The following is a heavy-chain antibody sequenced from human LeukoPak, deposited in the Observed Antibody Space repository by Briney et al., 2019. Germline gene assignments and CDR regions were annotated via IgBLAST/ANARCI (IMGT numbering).Heavy chain of an antibody. CDR3: AMRYNWNDLDY. CDR2: IDPSDSYT. D-gene: IGHD1-1*01. V-gene: IGHV5-10-1*01. Sequence: GESLRISWKGSGYLFTSYWISGVRQLPGKGLEWMGRIDPSDSYTNYSPSFQGHVTISADKSISTAYLQWSSLKASDTAMYYCAMRYNWNDLDYWGQGTLVTVSS. CDR1: GYLFTSYW. J-gene: IGHJ4*02.